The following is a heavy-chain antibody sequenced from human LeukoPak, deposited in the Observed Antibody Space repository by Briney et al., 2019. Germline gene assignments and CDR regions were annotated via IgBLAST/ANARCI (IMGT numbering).Heavy chain of an antibody. J-gene: IGHJ3*02. CDR1: GFTFSNYW. V-gene: IGHV3-7*01. CDR3: AKSALRGLLDAFDI. CDR2: IKQDGRET. Sequence: GGSLRLSCAASGFTFSNYWMSWVRQAPGKGLEWVANIKQDGRETYYADAVKGRFTISRDNAKNSLYVQMNSLRAEDTAVYYCAKSALRGLLDAFDIWGQGTMVTVSS. D-gene: IGHD1-26*01.